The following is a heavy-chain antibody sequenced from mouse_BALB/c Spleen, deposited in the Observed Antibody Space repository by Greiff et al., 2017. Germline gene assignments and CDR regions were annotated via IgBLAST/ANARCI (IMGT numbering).Heavy chain of an antibody. V-gene: IGHV1-81*01. D-gene: IGHD1-1*01. CDR2: IYPGSGST. CDR1: GYTFTDYG. CDR3: ARRDYYGSRGLAY. J-gene: IGHJ3*01. Sequence: QVQLQQSGPELVKPGASVKMSCKASGYTFTDYGISWVKQRTGQGLEWIGEIYPGSGSTYYNEKFKGKATLTADKSSNTAYMQLSSLTSEDSAVYFCARRDYYGSRGLAYWGQGTLVTVSA.